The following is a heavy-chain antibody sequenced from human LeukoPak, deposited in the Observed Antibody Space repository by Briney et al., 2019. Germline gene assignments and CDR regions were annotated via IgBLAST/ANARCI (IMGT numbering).Heavy chain of an antibody. V-gene: IGHV3-53*01. CDR2: IYADGTT. D-gene: IGHD3-22*01. CDR1: GFSVTNNY. Sequence: GGSLRLSCAASGFSVTNNYMSWVRQAPGRGLEWVSLIYADGTTHYADSVKGRFTISRDNSKNTLYLQMNSLRAEDTAVYYCAKDLWGYYDSSGYSRPFPFDYWGQGTLVTVSS. CDR3: AKDLWGYYDSSGYSRPFPFDY. J-gene: IGHJ4*02.